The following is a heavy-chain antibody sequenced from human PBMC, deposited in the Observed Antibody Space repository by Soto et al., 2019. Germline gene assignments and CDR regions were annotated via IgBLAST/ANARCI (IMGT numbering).Heavy chain of an antibody. D-gene: IGHD6-19*01. Sequence: GGSLRLSCAASGFNFGVFGIHWVRQAPGKGLEWLSVLSYEGSEEYYADSVRGRFTISRDNSKNMLFLQMDSLRVDDTGVYYCALTRRSSLLEVAGPGFEYWGQGTLVTVSS. V-gene: IGHV3-30*03. CDR2: LSYEGSEE. CDR1: GFNFGVFG. J-gene: IGHJ4*02. CDR3: ALTRRSSLLEVAGPGFEY.